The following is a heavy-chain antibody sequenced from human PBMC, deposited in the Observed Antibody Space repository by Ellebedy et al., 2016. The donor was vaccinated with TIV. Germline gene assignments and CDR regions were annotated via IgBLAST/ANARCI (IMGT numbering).Heavy chain of an antibody. Sequence: PGGSLRLSCVASGFTFSDYYMDWVRQAPEKGLEWVGRIRNKAVGHTTEYAASVKGRFIISRDDSKTSLYLQINSLKSEDTAVYYCAKVGEANYKSSSYMDVWGKGTTVAVSS. V-gene: IGHV3-72*01. CDR3: AKVGEANYKSSSYMDV. CDR1: GFTFSDYY. D-gene: IGHD1-7*01. CDR2: IRNKAVGHTT. J-gene: IGHJ6*03.